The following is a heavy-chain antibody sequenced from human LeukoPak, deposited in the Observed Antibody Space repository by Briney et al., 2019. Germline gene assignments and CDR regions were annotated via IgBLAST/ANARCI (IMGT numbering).Heavy chain of an antibody. Sequence: PSETLSLTCTVSGGSISSGDYYWSWIRQHPGKGLEWIGYIYYSGDTYYNPSLKSRVTISMDTSGNQSSLKLSSVTAADTAVYYCARAPRHTNSWYYFDYWGQGTLVSVSS. CDR3: ARAPRHTNSWYYFDY. J-gene: IGHJ4*02. CDR2: IYYSGDT. D-gene: IGHD2-2*01. CDR1: GGSISSGDYY. V-gene: IGHV4-31*02.